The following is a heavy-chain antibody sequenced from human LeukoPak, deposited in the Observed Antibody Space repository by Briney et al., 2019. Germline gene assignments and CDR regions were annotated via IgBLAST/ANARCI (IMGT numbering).Heavy chain of an antibody. CDR3: AKGGRGFHMDV. V-gene: IGHV3-21*04. CDR2: ISSSSSYI. CDR1: GFTFSSYS. D-gene: IGHD1-26*01. J-gene: IGHJ6*03. Sequence: GGSLRLSCAASGFTFSSYSMNWVRQAPGKGLEWVSSISSSSSYIYYADSVKGRFTISRDNAKNSLYLQMNSLRAEDTALYYCAKGGRGFHMDVWGKGTTVTISS.